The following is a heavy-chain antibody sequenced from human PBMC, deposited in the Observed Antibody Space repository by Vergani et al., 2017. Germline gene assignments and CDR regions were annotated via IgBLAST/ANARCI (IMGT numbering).Heavy chain of an antibody. Sequence: QVQLQESGPGVVKPSQTLSLTCAVSGGSISSGDHCWTWIRQRPGKGLEWIGYIFYSGTTYDNPSLRCRLTIPVETSQNQFSLNLRSVTAANTAVYYCARVDTQVPATSHFYYMDVWGKGTTVVVSS. CDR3: ARVDTQVPATSHFYYMDV. CDR1: GGSISSGDHC. CDR2: IFYSGTT. V-gene: IGHV4-31*11. J-gene: IGHJ6*03. D-gene: IGHD6-25*01.